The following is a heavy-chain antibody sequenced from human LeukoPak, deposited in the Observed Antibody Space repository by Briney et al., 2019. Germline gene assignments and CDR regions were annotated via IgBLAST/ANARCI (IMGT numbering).Heavy chain of an antibody. J-gene: IGHJ6*02. CDR2: MNSNSGNT. V-gene: IGHV1-8*01. Sequence: ASVKVSCKASGYTFTSYDINWVRQATGQGLEWMGWMNSNSGNTGYAQKFQGRVTMTRNTSISTAYMELSSLRSEDTAVYYCARWATVTTSPYYYGMDVWGQGTTVTVSS. D-gene: IGHD4-17*01. CDR3: ARWATVTTSPYYYGMDV. CDR1: GYTFTSYD.